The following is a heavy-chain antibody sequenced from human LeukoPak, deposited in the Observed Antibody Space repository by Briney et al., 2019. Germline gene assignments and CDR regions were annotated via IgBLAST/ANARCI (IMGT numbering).Heavy chain of an antibody. CDR2: INPNSGGT. Sequence: ASVKVSCKASGYTFTGYCMHWVRQAPGQGLEWMGWINPNSGGTNYAQKFQGRVTMTRDTSISTAYMELSRLRSDDTAVYYCARDRGIAARRENWFDPWGQGTLVTVSS. CDR1: GYTFTGYC. CDR3: ARDRGIAARRENWFDP. D-gene: IGHD6-6*01. J-gene: IGHJ5*02. V-gene: IGHV1-2*02.